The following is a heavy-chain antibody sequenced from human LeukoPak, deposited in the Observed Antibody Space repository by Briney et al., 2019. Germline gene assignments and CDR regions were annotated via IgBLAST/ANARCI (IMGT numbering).Heavy chain of an antibody. CDR2: ISGSSNAI. V-gene: IGHV3-48*04. Sequence: PGGSLRLSCAASGFTFSSYSMNWVRQAPGKGLEWVSYISGSSNAIYYADSVKGRFTISRDNAKNSLFLHMNSLRAEDTAVYYCAREVKYYYGSGQIGYWGQGTLVTVSS. D-gene: IGHD3-10*01. CDR1: GFTFSSYS. J-gene: IGHJ4*02. CDR3: AREVKYYYGSGQIGY.